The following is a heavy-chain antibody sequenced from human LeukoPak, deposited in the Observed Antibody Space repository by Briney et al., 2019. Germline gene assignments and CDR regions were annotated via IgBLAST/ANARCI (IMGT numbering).Heavy chain of an antibody. CDR2: IYSGGST. V-gene: IGHV3-53*04. D-gene: IGHD3-22*01. Sequence: PGVSLRFSGAAAVFTGSSNYRSWVRQAPGKGLEGVSVIYSGGSTYDADSVKGRFTISRPNSKNTLYLQMNSLRAADTAVYYCARDGFSRGYPYDAFDIWGQGTMVTVSS. J-gene: IGHJ3*02. CDR3: ARDGFSRGYPYDAFDI. CDR1: VFTGSSNY.